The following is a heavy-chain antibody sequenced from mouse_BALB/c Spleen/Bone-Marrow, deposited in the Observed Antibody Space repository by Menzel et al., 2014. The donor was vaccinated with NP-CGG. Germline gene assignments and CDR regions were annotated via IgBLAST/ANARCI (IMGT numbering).Heavy chain of an antibody. CDR3: ARRNGDY. V-gene: IGHV1S81*02. CDR1: GYTFTSYW. Sequence: VKLQESGAELVKPGASVKLSCKASGYTFTSYWMHWVKQRPGQGLEWIGEINPSNGRTNYNEKFKNKATLTVDKSSSTAYMQLSSLTSEDSAVYYCARRNGDYWGQGTTLTVSS. CDR2: INPSNGRT. J-gene: IGHJ2*01.